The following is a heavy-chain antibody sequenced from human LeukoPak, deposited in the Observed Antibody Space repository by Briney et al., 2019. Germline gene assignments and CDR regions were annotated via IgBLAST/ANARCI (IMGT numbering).Heavy chain of an antibody. CDR1: GGSISSSSHY. Sequence: PSETLSLTCTVSGGSISSSSHYWGWIRQPPGKGLEWIGSIYYSGSTYYNPSLKSRVTVSVDTSKNQFSLKLSSVTAADTAVYYCARRDGDGYNYFDSWGQGTLVTVSS. CDR2: IYYSGST. CDR3: ARRDGDGYNYFDS. J-gene: IGHJ4*02. D-gene: IGHD5-24*01. V-gene: IGHV4-39*01.